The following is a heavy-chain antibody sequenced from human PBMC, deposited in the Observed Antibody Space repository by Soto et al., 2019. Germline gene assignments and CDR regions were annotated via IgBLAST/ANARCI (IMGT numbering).Heavy chain of an antibody. V-gene: IGHV4-34*01. D-gene: IGHD2-21*02. CDR3: ARVPTFYCGGDCYFFDY. CDR2: INHSGST. J-gene: IGHJ4*02. CDR1: GGSFSGYY. Sequence: LSLTCAVYGGSFSGYYWSWIRQPPGKGLEWIGEINHSGSTNYNPSLKSRVTISVDTSKNQFSLKLSSVTAADTAVYYCARVPTFYCGGDCYFFDYWGQGTLVTVS.